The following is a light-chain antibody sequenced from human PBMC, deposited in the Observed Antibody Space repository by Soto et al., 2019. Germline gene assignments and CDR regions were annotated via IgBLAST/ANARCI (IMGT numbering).Light chain of an antibody. CDR2: EVS. J-gene: IGLJ1*01. Sequence: QSVLTQPASVSGSPGQSITISCTGTSSDVGGYNYVSWYQQHPGKAPKLMIYEVSNRPSGASNRFSGSKSGNTASLTISGLQAEDEAHYYCSSYTSSSTLLVFGTGTKVTVL. V-gene: IGLV2-14*01. CDR1: SSDVGGYNY. CDR3: SSYTSSSTLLV.